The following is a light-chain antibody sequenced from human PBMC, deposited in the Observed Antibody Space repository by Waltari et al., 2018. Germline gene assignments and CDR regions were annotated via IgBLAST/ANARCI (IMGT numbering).Light chain of an antibody. Sequence: SHVLTQPPSVSVAPGQAAKITCESGNVGSERVHWYQQTTGQAPPLVIYYENDRPPGTPERFSGSNSGDTATLTISRVEVGDEADYYCQVWPARLEHPVFGTGTKVTVL. J-gene: IGLJ1*01. CDR3: QVWPARLEHPV. CDR1: NVGSER. CDR2: YEN. V-gene: IGLV3-21*04.